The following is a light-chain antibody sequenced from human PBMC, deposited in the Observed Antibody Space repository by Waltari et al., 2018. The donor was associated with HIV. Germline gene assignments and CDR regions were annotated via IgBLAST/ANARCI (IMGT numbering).Light chain of an antibody. J-gene: IGLJ2*01. Sequence: SYVLTQPPSVSVAPGQTARITCGGTNIGGKSVQWYQQKPGPAPLVVVYADTDRPSELPERFAGSNSGNTATLTISRVEAGDEADYYCHVWDISSDVVFGGGTKLTVL. CDR2: ADT. CDR3: HVWDISSDVV. CDR1: NIGGKS. V-gene: IGLV3-21*02.